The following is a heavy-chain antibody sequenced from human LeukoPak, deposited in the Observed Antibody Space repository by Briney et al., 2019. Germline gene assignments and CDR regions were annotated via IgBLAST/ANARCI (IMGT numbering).Heavy chain of an antibody. V-gene: IGHV1-2*06. Sequence: ASVKVSCKASGYTFTGYYMHWVRQAPGQGLEWMGRINPNSGNTNYAQKLQGRVTMTTDTSTSTAYMELRGLRSDDTAVYYCARAPSDYSNYLFDYYGMDVWGQGTTVTVSS. J-gene: IGHJ6*02. CDR1: GYTFTGYY. CDR3: ARAPSDYSNYLFDYYGMDV. D-gene: IGHD4-11*01. CDR2: INPNSGNT.